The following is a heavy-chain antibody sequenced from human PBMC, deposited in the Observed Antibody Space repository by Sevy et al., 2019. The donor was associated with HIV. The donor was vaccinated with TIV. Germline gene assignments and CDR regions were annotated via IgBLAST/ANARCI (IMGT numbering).Heavy chain of an antibody. V-gene: IGHV5-51*01. CDR3: ARLYYGDSDAFDF. J-gene: IGHJ3*01. CDR1: GYSFITYW. D-gene: IGHD4-17*01. CDR2: NFPGDSDT. Sequence: GESLKISCKGSGYSFITYWIGWVRQMPGKGLEWMGINFPGDSDTRYSPSFQGQITISADKSINTAYLQWSALTASDTAMYYCARLYYGDSDAFDFWGQGTMVTVSS.